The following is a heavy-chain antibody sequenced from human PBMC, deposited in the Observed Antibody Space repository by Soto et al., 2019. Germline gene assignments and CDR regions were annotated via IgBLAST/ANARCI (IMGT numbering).Heavy chain of an antibody. CDR3: ARDGPDLSSSFYYYGMDV. J-gene: IGHJ6*02. CDR1: GYTFTSYY. D-gene: IGHD6-6*01. CDR2: INPSGGST. V-gene: IGHV1-46*01. Sequence: ASVKVSWKAAGYTFTSYYVGWGRQAPGQGLEWMGIINPSGGSTSYAQKFQGRVTMTRDTSTSTVYMELSSLRSEDTAVYYCARDGPDLSSSFYYYGMDVWGQGTTVTVSS.